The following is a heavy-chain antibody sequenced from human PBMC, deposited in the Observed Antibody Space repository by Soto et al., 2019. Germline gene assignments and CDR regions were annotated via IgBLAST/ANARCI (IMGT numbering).Heavy chain of an antibody. Sequence: QVQLVQSGAEVKKPGSSVKVSCRASGGTFNNYVINWVRQAPGQGLEWMAGIIPIFGTANYAQKFQGRVTITADKSTSTAYMELNSLRSEDTAVYYCAGRCDGTNCLGLFDYWGQGTLVTVSS. CDR1: GGTFNNYV. D-gene: IGHD2-2*01. J-gene: IGHJ4*02. CDR2: IIPIFGTA. CDR3: AGRCDGTNCLGLFDY. V-gene: IGHV1-69*06.